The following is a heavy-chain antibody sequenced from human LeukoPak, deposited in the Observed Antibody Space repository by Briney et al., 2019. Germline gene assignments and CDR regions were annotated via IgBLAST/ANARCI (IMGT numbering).Heavy chain of an antibody. J-gene: IGHJ6*03. D-gene: IGHD6-19*01. CDR3: ARHGESSGHRTSTYMDV. V-gene: IGHV4-39*01. CDR2: VYYSGST. Sequence: PSETLSLTCTVSGGSISSSSYYWGWIRQPPGKGLEWIGSVYYSGSTYYNPSLKSRVTISVDTSKNQFSLKLSSVTAADTAVYYCARHGESSGHRTSTYMDVWGKGTTVTISS. CDR1: GGSISSSSYY.